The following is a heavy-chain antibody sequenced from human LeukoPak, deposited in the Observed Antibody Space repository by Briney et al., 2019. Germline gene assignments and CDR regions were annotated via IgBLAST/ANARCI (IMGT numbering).Heavy chain of an antibody. V-gene: IGHV4-38-2*02. J-gene: IGHJ4*02. Sequence: PSETLSLTCTVSGYSISSGYYWGWIRQPPGKGLEWIGSIYHSGSTYYNPSLKSRVTISVDTSKNQLSLKLSSVTAADTAVYYCARVAYSIFSFDYWGQGTLVTVSS. D-gene: IGHD4-11*01. CDR2: IYHSGST. CDR1: GYSISSGYY. CDR3: ARVAYSIFSFDY.